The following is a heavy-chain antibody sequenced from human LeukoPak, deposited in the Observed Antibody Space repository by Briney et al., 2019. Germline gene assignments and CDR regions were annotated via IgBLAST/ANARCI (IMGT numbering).Heavy chain of an antibody. D-gene: IGHD2-15*01. J-gene: IGHJ6*03. V-gene: IGHV1-69*06. CDR1: GGTFSSYA. CDR2: IIPIFGTA. Sequence: SVKVSCKASGGTFSSYAISWVRQAPGQGLEWMGGIIPIFGTANYAQKFQGRVTITADKSTSTAYMELSSLRSEDTAVYYCARGPHRYCSGGSCYSGDYYYYYYMDVWGKGTTVTVSS. CDR3: ARGPHRYCSGGSCYSGDYYYYYYMDV.